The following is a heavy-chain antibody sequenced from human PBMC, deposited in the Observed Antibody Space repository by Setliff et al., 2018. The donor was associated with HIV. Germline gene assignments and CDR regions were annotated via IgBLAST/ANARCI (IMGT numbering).Heavy chain of an antibody. CDR2: IYYSGTT. CDR1: GGSINSDNYY. CDR3: ASRGIVVVTMSMPDEFFVH. D-gene: IGHD2-21*02. J-gene: IGHJ1*01. V-gene: IGHV4-39*01. Sequence: SETLSLTCSVSGGSINSDNYYWGCIRQAPGKGLEWIGSIYYSGTTYYNPSLRGRVTISVDRSRNQFSLTLNSVTAAGTATYYCASRGIVVVTMSMPDEFFVHWGHGTLVTVSS.